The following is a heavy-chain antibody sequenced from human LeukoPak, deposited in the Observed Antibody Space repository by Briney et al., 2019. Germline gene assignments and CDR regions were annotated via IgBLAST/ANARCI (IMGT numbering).Heavy chain of an antibody. J-gene: IGHJ4*02. CDR1: GFTFSSYG. CDR3: ARDKIVGATHFDY. Sequence: GGSLRLSCAASGFTFSSYGMHWVRQAPGKGLEWVAFIRYDGSNKYYADSVKGRFTTSRDNSKNTLYLQMNSLRAEDTAVYYCARDKIVGATHFDYWGQGTLVTVSS. CDR2: IRYDGSNK. D-gene: IGHD1-26*01. V-gene: IGHV3-30*02.